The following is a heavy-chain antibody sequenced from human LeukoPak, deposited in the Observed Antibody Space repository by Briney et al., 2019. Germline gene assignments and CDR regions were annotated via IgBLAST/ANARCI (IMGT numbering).Heavy chain of an antibody. Sequence: GGSLRLSCAASGFAFSSYAMSWVRQAPGKGLEWVSAISGSGGSTYYADFVKGRFTISRDNSKNTLYLQMNSLRAEDTAVYYCAKNLVSAAAGFDYWGQGTLVTVSS. CDR2: ISGSGGST. CDR3: AKNLVSAAAGFDY. CDR1: GFAFSSYA. V-gene: IGHV3-23*01. D-gene: IGHD6-13*01. J-gene: IGHJ4*02.